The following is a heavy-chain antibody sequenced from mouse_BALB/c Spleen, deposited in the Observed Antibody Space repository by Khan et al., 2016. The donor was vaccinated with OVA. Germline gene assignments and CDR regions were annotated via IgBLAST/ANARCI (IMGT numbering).Heavy chain of an antibody. CDR1: GYTFTSYT. V-gene: IGHV1-4*01. D-gene: IGHD2-14*01. CDR2: INPSNDYT. J-gene: IGHJ3*01. CDR3: VREGAYHRSDGWFAY. Sequence: QIQLVQSGAELARPGASLKMSCKASGYTFTSYTIHWVRQRPGLTLEWIGHINPSNDYTNYNQKFKDKATLIVDKSSSTAYMQLSSLTSEDSAVYYFVREGAYHRSDGWFAYWGQGTLVTVSA.